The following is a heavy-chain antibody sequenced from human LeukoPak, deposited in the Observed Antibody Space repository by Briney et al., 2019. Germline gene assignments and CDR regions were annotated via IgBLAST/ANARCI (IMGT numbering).Heavy chain of an antibody. CDR3: ARLFGVVITHFNWFDT. Sequence: PPVTLSLTCTVSGGSLSSSSYYWGWIRQPPGKGLEWIGSIYYSGSTYYNPSLKSRVTISVDTSKNQFSLKLSSVTAADTAVYYCARLFGVVITHFNWFDTWGQGTLVTVSS. D-gene: IGHD3-3*01. J-gene: IGHJ5*02. CDR2: IYYSGST. V-gene: IGHV4-39*01. CDR1: GGSLSSSSYY.